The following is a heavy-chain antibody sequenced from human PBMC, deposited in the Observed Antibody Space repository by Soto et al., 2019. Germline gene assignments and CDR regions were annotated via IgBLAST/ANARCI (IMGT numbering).Heavy chain of an antibody. Sequence: SETLSLTCTVSGASISSSSYYWGWIRQPPGKGLEWIGSVNYSGSTYYNPSLKSRVTISVDTSKNQFALKLSSVTAADTAVYYCARHPGDFIVSPGAYVMDFWGQGSTVTVSS. V-gene: IGHV4-39*01. J-gene: IGHJ6*02. CDR1: GASISSSSYY. CDR3: ARHPGDFIVSPGAYVMDF. D-gene: IGHD2-15*01. CDR2: VNYSGST.